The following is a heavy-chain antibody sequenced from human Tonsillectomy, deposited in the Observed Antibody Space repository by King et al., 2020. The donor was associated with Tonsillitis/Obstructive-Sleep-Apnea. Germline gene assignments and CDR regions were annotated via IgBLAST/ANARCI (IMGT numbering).Heavy chain of an antibody. J-gene: IGHJ4*02. V-gene: IGHV3-30*18. D-gene: IGHD1-26*01. CDR1: GFTFSSYG. CDR3: TKGEASGHFRFDY. CDR2: ISYEGSNK. Sequence: VQLVESGGGVVQPGTSLRLSCAASGFTFSSYGMHWVRQAPGKGLEWVAVISYEGSNKYCADSVEGRFTISRDNSKKTLFLEMNSLTTEDTAVYYCTKGEASGHFRFDYWGQGTLVTVSS.